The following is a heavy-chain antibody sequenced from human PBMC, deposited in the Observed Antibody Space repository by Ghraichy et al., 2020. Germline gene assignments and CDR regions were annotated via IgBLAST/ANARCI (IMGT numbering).Heavy chain of an antibody. Sequence: GGSLRLSCAASGFTFSSYEMHWVRQATGKGLEWVSAIGTAGDTYYPGSVKGRFTISRENAKNSLYLQMNSLRAGDTAVYYCARGGYSSSWANYYYYSGMDVWGQGPTVTVSS. CDR3: ARGGYSSSWANYYYYSGMDV. J-gene: IGHJ6*02. V-gene: IGHV3-13*01. CDR2: IGTAGDT. CDR1: GFTFSSYE. D-gene: IGHD6-6*01.